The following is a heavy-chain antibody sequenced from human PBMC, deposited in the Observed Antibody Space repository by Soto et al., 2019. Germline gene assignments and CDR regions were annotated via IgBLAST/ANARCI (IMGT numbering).Heavy chain of an antibody. CDR2: IYHSGIT. Sequence: QVQLQEPGPGLVKPSGTLSLTCTVSGGSISSHNWWIWVRQPPGKGLEWIGEIYHSGITNYNPSLKSRISISVDKSKNLFSLKLSSVTAADTAIYYCARDFDAWNPHYYYGMDVWGQGTTVAVSS. D-gene: IGHD1-1*01. CDR1: GGSISSHNW. V-gene: IGHV4-4*02. CDR3: ARDFDAWNPHYYYGMDV. J-gene: IGHJ6*02.